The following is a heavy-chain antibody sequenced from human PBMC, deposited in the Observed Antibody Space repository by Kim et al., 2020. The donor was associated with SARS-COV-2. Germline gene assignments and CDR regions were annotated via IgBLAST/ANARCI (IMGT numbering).Heavy chain of an antibody. CDR2: IYYSGRT. J-gene: IGHJ5*02. CDR3: ARVDMRIAAAGNGDWFDP. V-gene: IGHV4-59*13. D-gene: IGHD6-13*01. Sequence: SETLSLTCTVSGGSISSYYWSWIRQPPGKGLEWIGYIYYSGRTNYNPSLKSRVTISVDTSKNQFSLKLSSVTAADTAVYYCARVDMRIAAAGNGDWFDPWGQGTLVTVSS. CDR1: GGSISSYY.